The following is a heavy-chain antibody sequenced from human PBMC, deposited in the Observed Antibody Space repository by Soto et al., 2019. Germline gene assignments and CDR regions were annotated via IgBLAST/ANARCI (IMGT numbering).Heavy chain of an antibody. V-gene: IGHV4-31*03. CDR2: IYCSGST. D-gene: IGHD3-22*01. CDR3: ARDTPDSSGYYSFDY. CDR1: GGSSSSGGDY. Sequence: SATQAVTCTVSGGSSSSGGDYWSWIRQHPGKGLEWVGYIYCSGSTYYNPSLKSRVTISVDTSKNQFSLKLSSVTAADTAVYYCARDTPDSSGYYSFDYWGQGTQVTVSS. J-gene: IGHJ4*02.